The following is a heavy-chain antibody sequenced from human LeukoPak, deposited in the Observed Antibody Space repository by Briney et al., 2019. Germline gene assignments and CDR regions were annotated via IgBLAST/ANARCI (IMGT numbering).Heavy chain of an antibody. CDR3: ASIHHGVRGPKVDY. CDR1: GYTFTSYY. D-gene: IGHD3-10*01. J-gene: IGHJ4*02. Sequence: ASVKVSCKXSGYTFTSYYMHWVRQAPGQGLERMGIINPSGGSTSYAQKFQGRVTMTRDTSTSTVYMELSSLRSEDTAVYYCASIHHGVRGPKVDYWGQGTLVTVSS. CDR2: INPSGGST. V-gene: IGHV1-46*01.